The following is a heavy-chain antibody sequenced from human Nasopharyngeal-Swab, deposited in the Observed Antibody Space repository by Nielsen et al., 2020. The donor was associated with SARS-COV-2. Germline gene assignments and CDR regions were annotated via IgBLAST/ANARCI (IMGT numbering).Heavy chain of an antibody. V-gene: IGHV1-69*04. CDR3: ARNDIAVAGTAWFDP. CDR1: GGTFSSYA. J-gene: IGHJ5*02. CDR2: IIPILGIA. Sequence: SVKVSCKASGGTFSSYAISWVRQAPGQGLEWMGRIIPILGIANYAQKFQGRVTITADKSTSTAYMELSSLRSEDTAVYYCARNDIAVAGTAWFDPWGQGTLVTRLL. D-gene: IGHD6-19*01.